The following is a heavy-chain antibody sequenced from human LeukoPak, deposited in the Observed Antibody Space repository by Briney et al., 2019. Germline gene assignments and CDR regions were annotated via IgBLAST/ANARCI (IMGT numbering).Heavy chain of an antibody. CDR1: GFTFDDYT. J-gene: IGHJ6*03. D-gene: IGHD4-23*01. Sequence: GGSLRLSCAASGFTFDDYTMHWVRQAPGKGLEWVSLISWDGGSTYYADSVKRRFTISRDNSKNSLYLQMNSLRTEDTALYYCAKDMGANYGGNLMDVWGKGTTVTVSS. CDR2: ISWDGGST. CDR3: AKDMGANYGGNLMDV. V-gene: IGHV3-43*01.